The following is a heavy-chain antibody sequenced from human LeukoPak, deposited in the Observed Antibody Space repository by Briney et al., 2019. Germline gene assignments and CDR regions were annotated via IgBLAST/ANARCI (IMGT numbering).Heavy chain of an antibody. D-gene: IGHD2/OR15-2a*01. CDR1: GFTFNTYW. Sequence: GGSLRLSCAASGFTFNTYWMSWVRQAPGKGLEWVANIKEDGSEKYYVDSVKGRFTISRDNAKNSLYLQMNSLRAEDTAVYYCARAEYCYYCGMDVWGQGTTATVSS. CDR2: IKEDGSEK. J-gene: IGHJ6*02. V-gene: IGHV3-7*03. CDR3: ARAEYCYYCGMDV.